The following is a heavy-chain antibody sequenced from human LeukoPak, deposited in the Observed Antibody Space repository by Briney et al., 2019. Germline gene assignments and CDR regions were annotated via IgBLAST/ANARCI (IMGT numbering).Heavy chain of an antibody. CDR1: GFTFRSYA. V-gene: IGHV3-30-3*01. Sequence: PGRSLRLSCGASGFTFRSYAMHWVRQAPGKGLEWVALISYDGSNKYYGDSVKGRFTISRDNSKDTLYLQMNSLRAEDTAVYYCARVGAAAGTSWGQGTLVTVSS. CDR3: ARVGAAAGTS. J-gene: IGHJ4*02. D-gene: IGHD6-13*01. CDR2: ISYDGSNK.